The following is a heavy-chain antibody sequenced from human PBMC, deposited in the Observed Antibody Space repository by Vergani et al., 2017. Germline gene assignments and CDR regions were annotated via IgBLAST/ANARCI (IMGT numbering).Heavy chain of an antibody. CDR2: IKSKTGGGTT. V-gene: IGHV3-15*01. Sequence: EVQLVESGGGLVKPGGSLRLSCAASGFTFSNAWMSWVRQAPGKGLEWVGRIKSKTGGGTTDYAAPVKGRFTISRYDSKNTRYLQMNSLKTEDTAVYYCARDRRYTGYCSGGSCYSYYYGMDVWGQGTTVTVSS. CDR3: ARDRRYTGYCSGGSCYSYYYGMDV. J-gene: IGHJ6*02. D-gene: IGHD2-15*01. CDR1: GFTFSNAW.